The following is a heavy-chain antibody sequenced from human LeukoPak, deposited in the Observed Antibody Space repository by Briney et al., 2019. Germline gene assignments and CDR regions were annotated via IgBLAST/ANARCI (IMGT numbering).Heavy chain of an antibody. CDR3: ARDAGYLLCDY. V-gene: IGHV1-46*01. CDR2: INPSGGGT. D-gene: IGHD1-1*01. J-gene: IGHJ4*02. CDR1: GYTFTTYH. Sequence: ASVKVSCKASGYTFTTYHMHWVRQAPGQGLEWMGVINPSGGGTSYAQKFQGRVTMTRDTSTSTVYMELSGLRSEDTAVYYCARDAGYLLCDYWGQGTLVTVSS.